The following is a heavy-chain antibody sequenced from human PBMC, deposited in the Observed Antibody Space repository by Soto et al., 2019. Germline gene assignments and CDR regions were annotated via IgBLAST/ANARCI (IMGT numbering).Heavy chain of an antibody. V-gene: IGHV4-59*01. J-gene: IGHJ4*02. Sequence: SETLSLTCTVSGGSISSYYWSWIRQPPGKGLEWIGYIYYSGSTNYNPSLKSRVTISVDTSKNQFSLKLSSVTAADTAVYYCARDSGIYDSSGYAFDYWGQGTLVTVS. CDR3: ARDSGIYDSSGYAFDY. CDR1: GGSISSYY. D-gene: IGHD3-22*01. CDR2: IYYSGST.